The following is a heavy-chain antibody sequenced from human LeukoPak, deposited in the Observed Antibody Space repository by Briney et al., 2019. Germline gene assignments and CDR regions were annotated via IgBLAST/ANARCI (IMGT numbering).Heavy chain of an antibody. Sequence: ASVKVSCKASGYTFTGYYMHWVRQAPGQGLEWMGWINPNSGGTNYAQKFQGWVTMTRDTSISTAYMELSRLRSDDTAVYYCARDYRMVRGAIRYYYYGMDDWGQGTTVTVSS. CDR3: ARDYRMVRGAIRYYYYGMDD. D-gene: IGHD3-10*01. CDR1: GYTFTGYY. V-gene: IGHV1-2*04. J-gene: IGHJ6*02. CDR2: INPNSGGT.